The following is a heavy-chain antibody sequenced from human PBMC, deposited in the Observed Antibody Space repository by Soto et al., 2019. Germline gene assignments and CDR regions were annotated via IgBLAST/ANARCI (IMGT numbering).Heavy chain of an antibody. Sequence: QLPLQESGSGLVKPSQTLSLTCAVSGGSISSGGYSWSWIRQPPGKGLEWIGYIYHSGSTYYNPSLKSRVTISVDRSRNQFSLKLSSVTAADTAVYYCATWDPSWWYFDLWGRGTLVTVSS. CDR2: IYHSGST. J-gene: IGHJ2*01. D-gene: IGHD6-13*01. CDR1: GGSISSGGYS. CDR3: ATWDPSWWYFDL. V-gene: IGHV4-30-2*01.